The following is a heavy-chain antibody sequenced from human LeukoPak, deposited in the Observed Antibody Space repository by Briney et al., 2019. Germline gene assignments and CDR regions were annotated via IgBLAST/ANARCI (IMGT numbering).Heavy chain of an antibody. D-gene: IGHD3-22*01. CDR2: INSDGSST. CDR3: ARTPMISLFDY. Sequence: GGSLRLSCAASGFTFSSYWMHWVRQAPGKGLVWVSRINSDGSSTSYADSVKGRFTTSRDNAKNTLYLQMNSLRAEDTAVYYCARTPMISLFDYWGQGTLVTVSS. V-gene: IGHV3-74*01. CDR1: GFTFSSYW. J-gene: IGHJ4*02.